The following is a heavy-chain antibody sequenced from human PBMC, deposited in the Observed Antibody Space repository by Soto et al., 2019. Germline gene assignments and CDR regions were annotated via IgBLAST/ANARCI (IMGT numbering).Heavy chain of an antibody. V-gene: IGHV4-59*01. CDR2: IYFRGST. CDR3: ARSSGYATPLDQ. D-gene: IGHD3-22*01. J-gene: IGHJ4*02. CDR1: GGSMNTFY. Sequence: QVQLQESGPGLVKPSETLSLTCTVSGGSMNTFYWSWVRQSPGKGLKWIGYIYFRGSTNYHPSFQSRVSISIDTSQNQFSLSLNSMTAADTAVYYCARSSGYATPLDQWGQGTLVTVSS.